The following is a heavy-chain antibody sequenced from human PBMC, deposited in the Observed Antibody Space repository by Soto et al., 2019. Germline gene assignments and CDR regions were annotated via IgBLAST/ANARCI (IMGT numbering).Heavy chain of an antibody. Sequence: PGESLKISCXGSGYSFTSYWISWVRQMPGKGLEWMGRIDPSDSYTNYSPSFQGHVTISADKSISTAYLQWSSLKASDTAMYYCARHPYDSSGYYWRYYYGMDVWGQGTTVTVSS. CDR1: GYSFTSYW. V-gene: IGHV5-10-1*01. CDR2: IDPSDSYT. CDR3: ARHPYDSSGYYWRYYYGMDV. J-gene: IGHJ6*02. D-gene: IGHD3-22*01.